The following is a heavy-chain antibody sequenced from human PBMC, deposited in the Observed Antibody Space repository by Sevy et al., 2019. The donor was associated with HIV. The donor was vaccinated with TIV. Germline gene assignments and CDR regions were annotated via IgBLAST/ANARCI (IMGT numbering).Heavy chain of an antibody. CDR2: IKQDGSKR. V-gene: IGHV3-7*01. D-gene: IGHD2-15*01. CDR3: AREGSGGFDY. J-gene: IGHJ4*02. CDR1: GFSFSNYW. Sequence: GGSLRLSCAASGFSFSNYWMGWVRQAPGKGLEWVANIKQDGSKREYVDSVKGRLTISRDNGKNSVYLQMDSLRAEDTAVYYCAREGSGGFDYWGQGTLVTVSS.